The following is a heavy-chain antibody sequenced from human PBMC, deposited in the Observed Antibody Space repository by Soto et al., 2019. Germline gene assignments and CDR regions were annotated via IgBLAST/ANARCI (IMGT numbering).Heavy chain of an antibody. CDR2: IYYSGST. J-gene: IGHJ4*02. Sequence: SETLSLTCTVSGGSISSGDYYWSWIRQHPGKGLEWIGYIYYSGSTYYNPSLKSRVTISVDTSKNQFSLKLSSVTAADTAVYYCARGTMIVVADWGQGTLVTVSS. D-gene: IGHD3-22*01. CDR3: ARGTMIVVAD. CDR1: GGSISSGDYY. V-gene: IGHV4-31*03.